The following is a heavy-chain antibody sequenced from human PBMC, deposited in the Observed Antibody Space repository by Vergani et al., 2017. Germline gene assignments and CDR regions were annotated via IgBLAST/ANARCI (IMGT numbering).Heavy chain of an antibody. V-gene: IGHV3-48*01. CDR1: GFIFINYS. D-gene: IGHD2-2*01. CDR3: ARELYCSSSSCYVSDYYYGMDV. J-gene: IGHJ6*02. CDR2: ISSSSSTI. Sequence: EVQLVESGGGLVQPGGSLRLSCAASGFIFINYSMNWVRQAPGKGLEWVSYISSSSSTIYYADSVKGRFTIYRDNAKNSLYLQMNSLRAEDTALYYCARELYCSSSSCYVSDYYYGMDVWGQGTTVTVSS.